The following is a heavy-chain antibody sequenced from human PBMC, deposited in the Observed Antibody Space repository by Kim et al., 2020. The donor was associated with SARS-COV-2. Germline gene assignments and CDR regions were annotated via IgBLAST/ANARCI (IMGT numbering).Heavy chain of an antibody. D-gene: IGHD3-22*01. V-gene: IGHV3-48*02. CDR3: ARDFGGYYVAYFDY. J-gene: IGHJ4*02. Sequence: EDSVKGRSTISTDNAKNSLYLQRNSLRDEETAVYYLARDFGGYYVAYFDYWGQGTLVTVSS.